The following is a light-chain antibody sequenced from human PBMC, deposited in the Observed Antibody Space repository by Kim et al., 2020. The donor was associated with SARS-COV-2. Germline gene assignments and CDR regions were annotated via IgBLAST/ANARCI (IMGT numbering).Light chain of an antibody. J-gene: IGKJ5*01. CDR1: QSVRADY. CDR2: GAS. V-gene: IGKV3-20*01. CDR3: QQYGTSPNT. Sequence: EIVLTQSPGTLSLSPGERATLSCRASQSVRADYLAWYQQKPGQAPRLLIYGASSRATGIPDRFSGSGSGTDFILTINRLEPEDFAVYYCQQYGTSPNTFGQGTRVEIK.